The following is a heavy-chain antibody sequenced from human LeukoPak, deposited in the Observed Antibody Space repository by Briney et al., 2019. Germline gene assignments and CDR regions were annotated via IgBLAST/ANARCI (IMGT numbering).Heavy chain of an antibody. CDR1: GFTFSGSA. D-gene: IGHD2-15*01. Sequence: PGGSLRLSCAASGFTFSGSAMSRVRQAPGKGLEWVSLISFSGGSTYYADSVKGRFTISRDNSKDTLYLQMNDLRAEDTAMYYCARDMQLSTWGPGTMVTVSS. CDR3: ARDMQLST. V-gene: IGHV3-23*01. J-gene: IGHJ3*01. CDR2: ISFSGGST.